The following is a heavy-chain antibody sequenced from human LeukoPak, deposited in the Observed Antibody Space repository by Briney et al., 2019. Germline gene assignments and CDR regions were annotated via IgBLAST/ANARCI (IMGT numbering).Heavy chain of an antibody. V-gene: IGHV3-48*03. Sequence: GGSLRLSCAASGFTFSSYEMNWVRQAPGKGLEGVSYISSSGSTIYYADSVKGRFTISRDNAKNSLYLQMNSLRAEDTAVYYCARGVPYGAVWYFDLWGRGTLVTVSS. CDR2: ISSSGSTI. CDR3: ARGVPYGAVWYFDL. D-gene: IGHD4-17*01. CDR1: GFTFSSYE. J-gene: IGHJ2*01.